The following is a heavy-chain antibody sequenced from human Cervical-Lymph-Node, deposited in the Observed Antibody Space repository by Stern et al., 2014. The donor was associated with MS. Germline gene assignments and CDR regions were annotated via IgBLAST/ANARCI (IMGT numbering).Heavy chain of an antibody. Sequence: EVQLEESGGGLVQPGGSLRLSCEASGFTLSRYGMNWVRQTPGKGLVWISRMNSDGSTTTYAESVKGRFTISRDNAKNMVYLQLNSLRVDDTAVYYCARDVQGDGNYNLDHWGQGTLVTVSS. J-gene: IGHJ4*02. CDR3: ARDVQGDGNYNLDH. V-gene: IGHV3-74*01. CDR2: MNSDGSTT. CDR1: GFTLSRYG. D-gene: IGHD1-1*01.